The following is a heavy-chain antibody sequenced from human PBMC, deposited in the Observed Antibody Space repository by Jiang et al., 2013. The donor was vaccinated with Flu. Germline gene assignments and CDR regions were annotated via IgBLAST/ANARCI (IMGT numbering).Heavy chain of an antibody. CDR2: ISNNGGSA. J-gene: IGHJ5*02. Sequence: GLVQPGGSLRLSCSASGFTFTTYTMHWVRQAPGKGLEYVSTISNNGGSAYYADSVKGRFTISRDNSKNTLYLQMSSLRAEDTAVYYCVKSNSSGWIRSWFDLWGQGTLVTVSS. CDR3: VKSNSSGWIRSWFDL. CDR1: GFTFTTYT. V-gene: IGHV3-64D*06. D-gene: IGHD3-22*01.